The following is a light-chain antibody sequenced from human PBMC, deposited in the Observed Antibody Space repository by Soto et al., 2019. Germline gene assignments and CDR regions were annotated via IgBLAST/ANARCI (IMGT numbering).Light chain of an antibody. CDR1: SSDVGGYNY. CDR2: DVS. J-gene: IGLJ3*02. CDR3: CSYAGNSLWV. V-gene: IGLV2-11*01. Sequence: QSVLTQPRSVSGSPGQSVTISCTGTSSDVGGYNYVSWYQQHPGNAPKLMIYDVSKWPSGVPDRFSGSKSGNTSSLTISGLQAEDDADYYCCSYAGNSLWVFGGGTKLTVL.